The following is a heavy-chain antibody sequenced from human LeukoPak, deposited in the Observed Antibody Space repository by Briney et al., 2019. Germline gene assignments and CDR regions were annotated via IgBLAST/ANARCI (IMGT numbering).Heavy chain of an antibody. Sequence: GGSLRLSCAASGFTFSSYAMSWVRQAPGKGLEWVSAISGSGGSSYYADSVKGRFTISRDNPKNTLYLQMNSLRAEDTAVYYCAKNPRDLYSSGWSYCFDYWGQGTLVTVSS. CDR2: ISGSGGSS. CDR1: GFTFSSYA. J-gene: IGHJ4*02. V-gene: IGHV3-23*01. CDR3: AKNPRDLYSSGWSYCFDY. D-gene: IGHD6-19*01.